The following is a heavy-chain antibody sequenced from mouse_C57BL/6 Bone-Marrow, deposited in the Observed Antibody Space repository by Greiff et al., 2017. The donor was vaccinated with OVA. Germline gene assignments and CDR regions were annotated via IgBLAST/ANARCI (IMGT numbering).Heavy chain of an antibody. CDR3: ARSNYYGSRPSDY. CDR2: IDPSDSYT. D-gene: IGHD1-1*01. Sequence: VQLQQPGAELVMPGASVKLSCKASGYTFTSYWMHWVKQRPGQGLEWIREIDPSDSYTNYNQKFKGKSTLTVDKSSSTAYMQLSSLTSEDSAVYYCARSNYYGSRPSDYWGQGTTLTVSS. CDR1: GYTFTSYW. J-gene: IGHJ2*01. V-gene: IGHV1-69*01.